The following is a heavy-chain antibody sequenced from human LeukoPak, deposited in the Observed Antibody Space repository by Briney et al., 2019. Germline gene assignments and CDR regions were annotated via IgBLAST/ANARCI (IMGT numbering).Heavy chain of an antibody. V-gene: IGHV1-8*01. J-gene: IGHJ3*02. CDR3: ARGLLLSSGYSGFDI. Sequence: ASVKVSCKASGYTFSSYDINWVRQATRQGLEWMGWMNPNSGNTGYAQKFQGRVTMTRNTSISTAYMELSSLRSEDTAVYYCARGLLLSSGYSGFDIWGQGTMVTVSS. D-gene: IGHD3-22*01. CDR2: MNPNSGNT. CDR1: GYTFSSYD.